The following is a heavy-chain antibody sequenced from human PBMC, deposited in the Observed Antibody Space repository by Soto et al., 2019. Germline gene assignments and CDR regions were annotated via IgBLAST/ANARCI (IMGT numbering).Heavy chain of an antibody. CDR1: GDSVSSNSAA. Sequence: SQTLSLTCAISGDSVSSNSAAWNWIRQSPSRGLEWLGRTYYRSKWYNECAVSVKSRITIKPDTSKNQFSLQLNSVIPEDTAVYYCAGMDEGALAYWGQGTLVTVYS. J-gene: IGHJ4*02. V-gene: IGHV6-1*01. CDR2: TYYRSKWYN. D-gene: IGHD1-26*01. CDR3: AGMDEGALAY.